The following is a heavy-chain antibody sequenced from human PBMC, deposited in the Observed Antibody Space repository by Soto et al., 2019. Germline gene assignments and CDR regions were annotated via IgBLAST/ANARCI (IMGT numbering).Heavy chain of an antibody. CDR3: ATDRNTGYSSSWAGGY. CDR2: FDPEDGET. J-gene: IGHJ4*02. CDR1: GYTLTELS. D-gene: IGHD6-13*01. Sequence: ASVKVSCKVSGYTLTELSMHWVRQAPGKGLEWMGGFDPEDGETIYAQKFQGRVTMTEDTSTDTAYMELSSLRSEDTAVYYCATDRNTGYSSSWAGGYWGQGTLVTISS. V-gene: IGHV1-24*01.